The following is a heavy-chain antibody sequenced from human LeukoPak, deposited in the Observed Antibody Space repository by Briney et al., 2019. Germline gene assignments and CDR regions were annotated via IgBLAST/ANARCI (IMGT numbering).Heavy chain of an antibody. V-gene: IGHV4-61*02. Sequence: SQTLSLTCTVSGGSLSSGSYYWSWIRQPAGKGLEWIGRIYTSGSTNYNPSLKSRVTISVDTSKNQFSLKLSSVTAADTAVYYCARAQEWFGELCDDYWGQGTLVTVSS. CDR2: IYTSGST. D-gene: IGHD3-10*01. CDR3: ARAQEWFGELCDDY. J-gene: IGHJ4*02. CDR1: GGSLSSGSYY.